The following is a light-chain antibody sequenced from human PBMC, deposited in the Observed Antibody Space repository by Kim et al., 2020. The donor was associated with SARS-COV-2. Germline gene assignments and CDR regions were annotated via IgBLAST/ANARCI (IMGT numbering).Light chain of an antibody. V-gene: IGKV1-39*01. Sequence: DIQLTQSPSSLSASVGDRVTITCRASQILNNFLNWYQQKPGSAPQLLIHLASNLEAGVPSRFSGSGSGTEFSLSISNLQPEDFATYYCQQTYDTPQTFGQGTKVDIK. J-gene: IGKJ2*01. CDR1: QILNNF. CDR3: QQTYDTPQT. CDR2: LAS.